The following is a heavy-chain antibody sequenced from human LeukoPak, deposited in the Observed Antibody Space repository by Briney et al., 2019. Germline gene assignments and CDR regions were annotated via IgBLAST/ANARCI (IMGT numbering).Heavy chain of an antibody. CDR3: ARGVGRYCSSTSCYVRGDWFDP. Sequence: ASVKVSCKASGYTFTGYYMHWVRQAPGQGLEWMGWINPNSGGTNYAQKFQGRVTMTRDTSISTAYRELSRLRSDGTAVYYCARGVGRYCSSTSCYVRGDWFDPWGQGTLVTVSS. CDR1: GYTFTGYY. CDR2: INPNSGGT. J-gene: IGHJ5*02. D-gene: IGHD2-2*01. V-gene: IGHV1-2*02.